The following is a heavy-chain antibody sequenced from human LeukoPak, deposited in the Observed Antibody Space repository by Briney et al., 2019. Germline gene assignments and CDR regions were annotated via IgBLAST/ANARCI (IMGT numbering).Heavy chain of an antibody. J-gene: IGHJ4*02. CDR3: ARDYLYGGYAY. D-gene: IGHD5-12*01. V-gene: IGHV1-46*01. Sequence: ASVKVSCKASGYTFTSYCMHWVRQGPGQGLEWMGIINPSGGSTSYAQKFQGRVTMTRDTSTSTVYMELSSLRSEDTAVYYCARDYLYGGYAYWGQGTLVTVSS. CDR2: INPSGGST. CDR1: GYTFTSYC.